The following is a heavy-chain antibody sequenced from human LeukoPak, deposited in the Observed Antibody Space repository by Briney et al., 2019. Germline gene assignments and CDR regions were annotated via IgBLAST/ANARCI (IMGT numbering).Heavy chain of an antibody. CDR3: ARDNPGYFDY. CDR2: SYHSGST. J-gene: IGHJ4*02. CDR1: GYSISSGYY. V-gene: IGHV4-38-2*01. D-gene: IGHD1-14*01. Sequence: SSETLSLTCAVSGYSISSGYYWGWIRQPPGKGLEWSVSSYHSGSTYYNPSLKTRVTISVDTSKNQFSLRLSSVTAADTAVYYCARDNPGYFDYWGQGTLVTVSS.